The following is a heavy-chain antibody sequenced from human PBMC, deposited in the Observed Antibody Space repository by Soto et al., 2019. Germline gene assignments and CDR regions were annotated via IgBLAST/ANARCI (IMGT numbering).Heavy chain of an antibody. D-gene: IGHD3-10*01. CDR2: IWVDGSWG. CDR1: GFIFSNYA. Sequence: QVQLVESGGGVVQPGRSLRLSCAASGFIFSNYAMHWVRQAPGQGREWVAVIWVDGSWGTYAESVKGRFTVSRDNSNNTLYLQMNSLRADDTAVYFCARGTGSGSFLIDYWGQGTLVTVSS. V-gene: IGHV3-33*01. J-gene: IGHJ4*02. CDR3: ARGTGSGSFLIDY.